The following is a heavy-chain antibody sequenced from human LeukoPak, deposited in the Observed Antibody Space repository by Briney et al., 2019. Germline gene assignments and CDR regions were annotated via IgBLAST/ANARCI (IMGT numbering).Heavy chain of an antibody. J-gene: IGHJ4*02. CDR2: IRYDGSNK. CDR3: AKDAHYYDSSGYYYANNY. D-gene: IGHD3-22*01. Sequence: GGSLRLSCAASGFTSSSYGMHWVRQAPGKGLEWVAVIRYDGSNKYYADSVKGRFTISRDNSKNTLYLQMNSLRAEDTAVYYCAKDAHYYDSSGYYYANNYWGQGTLVTVSS. CDR1: GFTSSSYG. V-gene: IGHV3-30*02.